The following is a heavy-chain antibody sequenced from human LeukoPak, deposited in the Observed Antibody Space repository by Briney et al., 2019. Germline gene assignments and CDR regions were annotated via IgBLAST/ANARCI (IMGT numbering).Heavy chain of an antibody. Sequence: GASVKVSCKASGYTFTSYAMDWVRQAPGQRLEWMGWINTGNGDTKYSQKFQGRVTITGDTSASTAYMELSSLRSEDTAVYYCARDRTSYYDSRGYTFDYWGQGTLVIVYS. CDR2: INTGNGDT. V-gene: IGHV1-3*04. CDR1: GYTFTSYA. J-gene: IGHJ4*02. D-gene: IGHD3-22*01. CDR3: ARDRTSYYDSRGYTFDY.